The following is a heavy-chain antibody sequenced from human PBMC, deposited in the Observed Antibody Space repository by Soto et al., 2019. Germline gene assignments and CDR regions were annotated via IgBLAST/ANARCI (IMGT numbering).Heavy chain of an antibody. Sequence: QVQLVESGGGVVQPGRSLRLSCAASGFAFSSYSMHWVRQAPGKGLECVAVISYDGSDKYYADSVKGRFTVSRDNSQNTLSLQMNSLRPEDTAIYYCVRNRGWILTGYRYHFDYWGQGTLVTVSS. CDR3: VRNRGWILTGYRYHFDY. CDR1: GFAFSSYS. J-gene: IGHJ4*02. CDR2: ISYDGSDK. V-gene: IGHV3-30-3*01. D-gene: IGHD3-9*01.